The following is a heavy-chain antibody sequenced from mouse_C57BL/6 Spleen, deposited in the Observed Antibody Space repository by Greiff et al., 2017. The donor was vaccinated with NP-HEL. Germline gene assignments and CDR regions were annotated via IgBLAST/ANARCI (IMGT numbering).Heavy chain of an antibody. Sequence: VQLQQSGPELVKPGASVKISCKASGYSFTGYYMNWVKQSPEKSLEWIGEINPSTGGTTYNQKFKAKATLTVDKSSSTAYMQLKSLTSEDSAVYYCAGGVYWYFDVWGTGTTVTVSS. CDR2: INPSTGGT. V-gene: IGHV1-42*01. CDR1: GYSFTGYY. J-gene: IGHJ1*03. CDR3: AGGVYWYFDV.